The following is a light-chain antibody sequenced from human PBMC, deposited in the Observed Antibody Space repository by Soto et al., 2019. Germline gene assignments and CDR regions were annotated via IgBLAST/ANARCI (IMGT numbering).Light chain of an antibody. CDR1: QNVHGW. Sequence: DIQMTQSPSTLSASVGDRVIITCRASQNVHGWLAWYQQKPGKAPNLLIYKASSLESGVPSRFSGSGSEIEFTLTISSLQPDDFATYYCQQYNSYSWTFGQGTKVEIK. CDR3: QQYNSYSWT. J-gene: IGKJ1*01. V-gene: IGKV1-5*03. CDR2: KAS.